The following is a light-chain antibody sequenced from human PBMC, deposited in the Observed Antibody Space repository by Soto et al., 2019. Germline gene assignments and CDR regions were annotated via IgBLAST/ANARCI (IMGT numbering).Light chain of an antibody. CDR1: QDIRMY. V-gene: IGKV1-33*01. CDR3: QQYDNLRLT. J-gene: IGKJ4*01. Sequence: DFQMTQSPASLAASVGDRVTITCQASQDIRMYLNWYQQKPGQAPKLLIYDASNLETVVPSRFSGSGSGTDFTLTISSLQSGDFATYFCQQYDNLRLTFGGGTKVEI. CDR2: DAS.